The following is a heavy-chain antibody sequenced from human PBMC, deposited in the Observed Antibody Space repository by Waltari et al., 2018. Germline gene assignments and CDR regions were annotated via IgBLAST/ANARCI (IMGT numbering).Heavy chain of an antibody. J-gene: IGHJ3*01. V-gene: IGHV1-46*01. CDR2: INTRAGTT. CDR1: GYIFTDYY. Sequence: QVQVVQSGAEVKKPGASVKISCKASGYIFTDYYMNWVRQAPGQGLEFMVFINTRAGTTSYSHKFQGRITMTRDTSTSTVYLELSSLRSDDTAVYYCARSASHASDVWGRGSMVTVSS. CDR3: ARSASHASDV.